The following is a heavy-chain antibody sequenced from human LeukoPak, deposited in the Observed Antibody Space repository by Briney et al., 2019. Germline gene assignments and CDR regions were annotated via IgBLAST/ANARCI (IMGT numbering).Heavy chain of an antibody. CDR2: IYYSGNS. CDR3: ARARSTIIVQYYFDY. Sequence: SETLSLTCTVSGGSISSSTYYWGWIRQPPGKGLEWIGSIYYSGNSYYNPSLKSRVTISVDTSKNQFSLRLSSVTAADTAVYYCARARSTIIVQYYFDYWGQGTLVTASS. CDR1: GGSISSSTYY. J-gene: IGHJ4*02. D-gene: IGHD3-22*01. V-gene: IGHV4-39*07.